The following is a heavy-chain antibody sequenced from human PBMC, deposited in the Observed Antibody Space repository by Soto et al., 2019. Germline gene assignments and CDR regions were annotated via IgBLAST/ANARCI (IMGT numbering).Heavy chain of an antibody. Sequence: AGGSLRLSCAASGFTVSDSYLSWVRQAPGKGLEWVSGVYSGGTTYTADSVQGRFTISRDNSKNTLYLQMNNLRAEDTAVYYCAGPIAPRPPCYSYGMEVWCQGPTVSVSS. V-gene: IGHV3-53*01. J-gene: IGHJ6*02. CDR2: VYSGGTT. CDR1: GFTVSDSY. D-gene: IGHD6-6*01. CDR3: AGPIAPRPPCYSYGMEV.